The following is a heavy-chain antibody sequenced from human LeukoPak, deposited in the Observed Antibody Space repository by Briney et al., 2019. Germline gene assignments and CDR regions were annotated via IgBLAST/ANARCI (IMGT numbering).Heavy chain of an antibody. CDR1: GFTFNNHG. Sequence: PGRSLRLSCAASGFTFNNHGMHWVRQAPGKGLEWVSVIWYDGSNKYYANSVKGRFTISRNNSKNTLYLQMGSLRAEDMAVYYCARGGELLQDYRLDYWGQGTLVTVSS. V-gene: IGHV3-33*01. D-gene: IGHD1-26*01. CDR2: IWYDGSNK. J-gene: IGHJ4*02. CDR3: ARGGELLQDYRLDY.